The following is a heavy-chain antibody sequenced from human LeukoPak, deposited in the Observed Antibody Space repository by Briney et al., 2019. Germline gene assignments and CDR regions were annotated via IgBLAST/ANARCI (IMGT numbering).Heavy chain of an antibody. CDR1: GLTFRNYG. Sequence: GRSLRLSCAASGLTFRNYGMHWVRQAPGKGLEWVAIIWYDGSNKYYADSVKGRFTISRDNSKNTLYLQMSSLRAEDTAVYYCAGDEEQWLVRRDKDFDYWGQGTLVTVSS. CDR3: AGDEEQWLVRRDKDFDY. D-gene: IGHD6-19*01. V-gene: IGHV3-33*08. J-gene: IGHJ4*02. CDR2: IWYDGSNK.